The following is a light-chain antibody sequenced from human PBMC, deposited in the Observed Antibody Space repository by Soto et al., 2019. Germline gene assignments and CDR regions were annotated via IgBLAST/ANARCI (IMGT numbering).Light chain of an antibody. CDR2: DVS. CDR3: CSYAGL. Sequence: QSALTQPRSVSGSPGQSVTISCTGTSSDVGAYNYVFWYQQYPGKAPKLMIYDVSKRPSGVPDRFSGSKSGNTASLTISGLQAEDEADYYCCSYAGLFGGGTKVT. J-gene: IGLJ2*01. CDR1: SSDVGAYNY. V-gene: IGLV2-11*01.